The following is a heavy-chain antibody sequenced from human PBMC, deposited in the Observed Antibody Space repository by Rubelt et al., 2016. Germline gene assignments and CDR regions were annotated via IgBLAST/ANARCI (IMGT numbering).Heavy chain of an antibody. CDR3: ARVKNDFWSGYVDY. Sequence: QVQLVQSGAEVKKPGASVKVSCKASGYTFTSYGISWVRQAPGQGLEWMGWISAYNGNTNFARKFQGRVTMTTDTATSTAYMELRGLRSDDTAVYYCARVKNDFWSGYVDYWGQGTLVTVSS. J-gene: IGHJ4*02. V-gene: IGHV1-18*01. CDR2: ISAYNGNT. CDR1: GYTFTSYG. D-gene: IGHD3-3*01.